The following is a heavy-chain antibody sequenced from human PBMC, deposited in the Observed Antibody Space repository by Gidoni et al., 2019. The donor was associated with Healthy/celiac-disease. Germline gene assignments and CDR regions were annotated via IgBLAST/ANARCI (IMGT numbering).Heavy chain of an antibody. CDR3: ARDSPYSRGTFDY. D-gene: IGHD6-13*01. CDR1: GGSISSSNW. Sequence: LSHTCDVSGGSISSSNWWSWVRQPPGKGLEWIGEIYHSGSTNYNPSLKSPVTISVVKSKNQFSLKLSSVTAADTAVYYCARDSPYSRGTFDYLGRGTLATVSS. CDR2: IYHSGST. V-gene: IGHV4-4*02. J-gene: IGHJ4*02.